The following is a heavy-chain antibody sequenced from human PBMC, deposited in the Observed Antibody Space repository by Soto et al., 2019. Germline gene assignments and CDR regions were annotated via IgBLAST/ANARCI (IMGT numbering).Heavy chain of an antibody. D-gene: IGHD6-19*01. V-gene: IGHV4-59*01. CDR3: ARTHRRSGGWFDP. Sequence: SETLSLTCTVSGGSISSYYWSWIRQPPGKGLEWIGYIYYSGSTNYNPSLKSRVTISVDTSKNQFSLKLSSVTAADTAVYYCARTHRRSGGWFDPWGQGTLVTVSS. J-gene: IGHJ5*02. CDR1: GGSISSYY. CDR2: IYYSGST.